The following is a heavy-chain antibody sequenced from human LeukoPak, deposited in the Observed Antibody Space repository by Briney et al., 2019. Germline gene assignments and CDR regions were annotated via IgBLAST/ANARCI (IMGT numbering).Heavy chain of an antibody. CDR2: INHSGST. J-gene: IGHJ4*02. CDR3: ARTITGTPL. V-gene: IGHV4-34*01. CDR1: GGSFSGYY. D-gene: IGHD1-20*01. Sequence: PSETLSLTCAVYGGSFSGYYWSWIRQPPGKGLEWIGEINHSGSTNYNPSLKSRVTISVDTSKNQFSLKLSSVTAADTAVYYCARTITGTPLWGQGTLVTVSS.